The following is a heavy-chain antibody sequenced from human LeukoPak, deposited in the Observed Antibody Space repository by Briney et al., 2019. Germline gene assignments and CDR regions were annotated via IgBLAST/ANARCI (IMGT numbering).Heavy chain of an antibody. CDR1: GFTFNNYA. D-gene: IGHD3-22*01. CDR3: ARSADRSGYFREITLYYFDY. Sequence: GGSLRLSCAASGFTFNNYAMSWVRQAPGKGLEWVSTISNSGDATYYADSVKGRFTISRDNSKNTLYLQMNSLRAEDTAVYYCARSADRSGYFREITLYYFDYWGQGTLVTVSS. J-gene: IGHJ4*02. CDR2: ISNSGDAT. V-gene: IGHV3-23*01.